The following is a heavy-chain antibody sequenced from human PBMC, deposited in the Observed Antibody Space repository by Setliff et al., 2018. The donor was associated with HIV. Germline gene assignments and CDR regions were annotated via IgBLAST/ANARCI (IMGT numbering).Heavy chain of an antibody. D-gene: IGHD3-3*01. CDR3: ARGGSGYYDFWSGSSAFEY. CDR2: IIPMFGTA. CDR1: GGTFSSYA. V-gene: IGHV1-69*13. J-gene: IGHJ4*02. Sequence: SVKVSCKASGGTFSSYAINWVRQAPGQGLEWMGGIIPMFGTAHYAQKFQGRVTITADESTTTAYMELSSLRSEDTAVFYCARGGSGYYDFWSGSSAFEYWGQVTLVTVSS.